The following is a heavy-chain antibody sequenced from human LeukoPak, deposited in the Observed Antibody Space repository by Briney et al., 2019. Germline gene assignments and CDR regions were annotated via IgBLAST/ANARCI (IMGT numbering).Heavy chain of an antibody. V-gene: IGHV1-8*01. J-gene: IGHJ5*02. Sequence: GASVKVSCKASGYTFTSYDINWVRQATGQGLEWMGWMNPNSGNTGYARKFQGRVTMTRNTSISTAYMELSSLRSEDTAVYYCARDSSGVTNWFDPWGQGTLVTVSS. CDR1: GYTFTSYD. CDR3: ARDSSGVTNWFDP. CDR2: MNPNSGNT. D-gene: IGHD6-19*01.